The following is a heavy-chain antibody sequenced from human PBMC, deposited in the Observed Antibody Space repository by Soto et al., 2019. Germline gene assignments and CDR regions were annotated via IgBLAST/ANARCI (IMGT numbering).Heavy chain of an antibody. Sequence: GGSLRLSCAASGFTFDDYAMHWVRQAPGKGLEWVSGISWNSGSIGYADSVKGRFTISRDNAKNSLYLQMNSLRAEDTASYYCAKSPATVTYYFDYWGHGTLVTVSS. CDR3: AKSPATVTYYFDY. CDR2: ISWNSGSI. J-gene: IGHJ4*01. D-gene: IGHD4-17*01. V-gene: IGHV3-9*01. CDR1: GFTFDDYA.